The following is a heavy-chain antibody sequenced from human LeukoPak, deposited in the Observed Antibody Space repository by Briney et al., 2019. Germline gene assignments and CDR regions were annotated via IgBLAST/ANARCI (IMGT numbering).Heavy chain of an antibody. V-gene: IGHV4-59*01. J-gene: IGHJ4*02. CDR2: IFSDGTT. D-gene: IGHD3-10*01. CDR3: ARGSEWFGKFDF. Sequence: GSLRLSCAASGFTFSSYGMSWVRQAPGRGLEWIGYIFSDGTTNYNPSLKSRVTISIDTSKNQFSLKLSSVTAADAAVYYCARGSEWFGKFDFWGLGTLVTVS. CDR1: GFTFSSYG.